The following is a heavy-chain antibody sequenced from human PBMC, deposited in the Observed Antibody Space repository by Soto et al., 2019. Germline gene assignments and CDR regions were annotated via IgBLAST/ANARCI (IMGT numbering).Heavy chain of an antibody. CDR3: ARDPVAGTLQDGDY. Sequence: QVQLVQSGAEVKKPGSSVKVSCKASGGTFSSYAISWVRQAPGQGLEWMGGIIPIFGTANYAQKFQGSVTITADKSTSTAYMELSSLRSEDTAVYYCARDPVAGTLQDGDYWGQGTLVTVSS. V-gene: IGHV1-69*06. D-gene: IGHD6-19*01. CDR1: GGTFSSYA. J-gene: IGHJ4*02. CDR2: IIPIFGTA.